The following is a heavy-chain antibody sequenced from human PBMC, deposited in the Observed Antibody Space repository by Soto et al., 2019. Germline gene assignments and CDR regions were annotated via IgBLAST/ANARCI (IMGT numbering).Heavy chain of an antibody. CDR2: IYYSGST. CDR1: GGSISSSSYY. D-gene: IGHD2-8*01. Sequence: ETLSLTCTVSGGSISSSSYYWGWVRQPPGKGLEWIGSIYYSGSTYYNPSLKSRVTISVDTSKNQFSLKLSSVTAADTAVYYCARRGYYAISAFDIWGQGTMVTVSS. CDR3: ARRGYYAISAFDI. J-gene: IGHJ3*02. V-gene: IGHV4-39*01.